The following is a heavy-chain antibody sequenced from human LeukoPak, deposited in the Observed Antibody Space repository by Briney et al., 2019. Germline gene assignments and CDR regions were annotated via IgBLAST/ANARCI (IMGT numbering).Heavy chain of an antibody. Sequence: GSLRLSSAASGFTFSSYAMSWVRQAPGKGLEWVSAISGSGGSTYYADSVKGRFTISRDNSKNTLYLQMNSLRAEDTAVYYCAKAHSSGWRPHFDYWGQGTLVTVSS. J-gene: IGHJ4*02. CDR1: GFTFSSYA. CDR2: ISGSGGST. CDR3: AKAHSSGWRPHFDY. D-gene: IGHD6-19*01. V-gene: IGHV3-23*01.